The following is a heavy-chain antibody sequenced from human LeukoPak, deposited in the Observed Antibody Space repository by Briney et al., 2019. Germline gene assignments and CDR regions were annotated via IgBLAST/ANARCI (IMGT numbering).Heavy chain of an antibody. Sequence: GGSLRLSCAASGFTFSSYGMHWVRQAPGKGLEWVAILYYDGSDKYYADSVKGRFTISRDNSKDTLYLQMNSLRAEDTAVYYCARQIAYYYDSSGYYTTDYRGQGTLVTVSS. CDR1: GFTFSSYG. J-gene: IGHJ4*02. CDR3: ARQIAYYYDSSGYYTTDY. V-gene: IGHV3-33*01. D-gene: IGHD3-22*01. CDR2: LYYDGSDK.